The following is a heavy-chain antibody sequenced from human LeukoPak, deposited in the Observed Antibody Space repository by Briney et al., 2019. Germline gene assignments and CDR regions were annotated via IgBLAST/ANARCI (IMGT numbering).Heavy chain of an antibody. CDR1: GFPFSSYS. CDR2: ISSSSSYI. Sequence: PGGSLRLSCEASGFPFSSYSMNWVRQAPGKGLEWVSSISSSSSYIYYTDSVKGRLTISRDNAKNSLYLQMNSLRAEDTAVYYCARGPFIGYCSGGSCYSWFDPWGQGTLVTVSS. V-gene: IGHV3-21*01. CDR3: ARGPFIGYCSGGSCYSWFDP. J-gene: IGHJ5*02. D-gene: IGHD2-15*01.